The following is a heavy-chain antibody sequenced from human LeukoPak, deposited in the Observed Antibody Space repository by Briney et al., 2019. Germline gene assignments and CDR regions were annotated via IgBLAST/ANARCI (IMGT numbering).Heavy chain of an antibody. D-gene: IGHD1-1*01. CDR1: GYTFTGYY. J-gene: IGHJ4*02. V-gene: IGHV1-2*02. Sequence: ASVKVSCKASGYTFTGYYMHWVRQAPGQGLEWMGWINPNSGGTNCAQKFQGRVTMTRDTSISTAYMELSRLRSDDTAVYYCARANNWNDLDYWGQGTLVTVSS. CDR3: ARANNWNDLDY. CDR2: INPNSGGT.